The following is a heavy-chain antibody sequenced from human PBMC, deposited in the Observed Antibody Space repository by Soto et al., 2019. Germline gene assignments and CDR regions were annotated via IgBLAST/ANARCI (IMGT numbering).Heavy chain of an antibody. CDR1: GFTFSSYW. CDR2: IKQDGSEK. D-gene: IGHD2-2*01. V-gene: IGHV3-7*01. CDR3: ARLGYCSSTSCSAFDI. J-gene: IGHJ3*02. Sequence: GGSLRLSCAASGFTFSSYWMSCVRQAPGKGLEWVANIKQDGSEKYYVDSVKGRFTISKDNAKNSLYLQMNSLRAEDTAVYYCARLGYCSSTSCSAFDIWGQGTMVTVSS.